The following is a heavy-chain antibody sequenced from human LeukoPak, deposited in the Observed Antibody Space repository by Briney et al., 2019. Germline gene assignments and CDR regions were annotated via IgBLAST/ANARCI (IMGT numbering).Heavy chain of an antibody. Sequence: GGSLRLACTGAGFTFSSYSMNWVRQAPGKGLEWVSSISSSSSYIYYADSVKGRFTISRDNAKNSLYLQMNSLRAEDTAVYYCARGWVKRELPGYWGQGTLVTVSS. D-gene: IGHD1-26*01. J-gene: IGHJ4*02. CDR2: ISSSSSYI. CDR3: ARGWVKRELPGY. V-gene: IGHV3-21*01. CDR1: GFTFSSYS.